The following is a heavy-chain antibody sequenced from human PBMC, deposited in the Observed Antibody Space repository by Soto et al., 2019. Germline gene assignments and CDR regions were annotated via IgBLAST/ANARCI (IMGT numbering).Heavy chain of an antibody. CDR2: INPNSGGT. CDR1: GYTFNGYY. CDR3: ARESHYCGGDCYPDY. Sequence: QVQLVQSGAEVKKPGASVKVSCKASGYTFNGYYMHWVRQAPGQGLEWMGWINPNSGGTNYAQKFQGRVTMTRDTSISTAYMELSRLRSDDTAVYYCARESHYCGGDCYPDYWGQGTLVTVSS. D-gene: IGHD2-21*02. J-gene: IGHJ4*02. V-gene: IGHV1-2*02.